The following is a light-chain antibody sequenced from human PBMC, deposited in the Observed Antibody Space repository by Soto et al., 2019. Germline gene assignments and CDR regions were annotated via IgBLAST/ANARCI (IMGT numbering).Light chain of an antibody. V-gene: IGKV3-11*01. CDR3: QQRSIWPWT. CDR1: QSVNNY. J-gene: IGKJ1*01. CDR2: DTS. Sequence: VLTQSPATLSLSPGGRATLSCRASQSVNNYLAWYQQRPGQAPRLLIYDTSDRATGIPARFSGSGSGTDFTLTISSLEPEDFAVFYCQQRSIWPWTFGQGTKVDI.